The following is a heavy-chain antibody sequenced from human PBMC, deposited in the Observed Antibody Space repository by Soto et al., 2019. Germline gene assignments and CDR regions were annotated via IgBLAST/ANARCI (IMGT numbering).Heavy chain of an antibody. D-gene: IGHD2-15*01. CDR2: IRNKANTYTT. J-gene: IGHJ4*02. CDR1: GFTFSDYS. V-gene: IGHV3-72*01. Sequence: EVQLVESGGGLVQPGGSLRLSCAASGFTFSDYSMDWVRQAPGKGLEWVGRIRNKANTYTTDHAASVKGRFTISRDDSKNSVFLQMNSLKTEDSAVYYCTSGFCSGVSCYSADFGYWGQGTLVTVSS. CDR3: TSGFCSGVSCYSADFGY.